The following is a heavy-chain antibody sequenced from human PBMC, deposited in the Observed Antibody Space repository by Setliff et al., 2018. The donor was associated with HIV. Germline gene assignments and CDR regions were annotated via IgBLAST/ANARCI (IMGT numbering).Heavy chain of an antibody. CDR2: INQDGSEK. V-gene: IGHV3-7*03. CDR3: ARGPGCGGDCRAFAMDSFDM. J-gene: IGHJ3*02. Sequence: GVLRLSCATSTFTFDSFSMTWVRQAPGKGLEWVANINQDGSEKNYLDSVKGRFSISRDNAKNSVYLQMNSLRAEDTAVYYCARGPGCGGDCRAFAMDSFDMWGQGTKVTVSS. CDR1: TFTFDSFS. D-gene: IGHD2-21*02.